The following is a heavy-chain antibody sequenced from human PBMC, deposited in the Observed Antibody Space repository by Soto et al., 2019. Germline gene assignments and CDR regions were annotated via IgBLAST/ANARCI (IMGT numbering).Heavy chain of an antibody. D-gene: IGHD5-18*01. Sequence: PGGSLRLSCGASGFTLSDYYMSWIRQAPGKGREWVSYISSSSSYTNYADSVKGRFTISRDNAKNSLYLQMNSLRAEDTAVYYCARDRVDTAMEDYGMDVWGQGTTVTVSS. J-gene: IGHJ6*02. CDR1: GFTLSDYY. CDR2: ISSSSSYT. CDR3: ARDRVDTAMEDYGMDV. V-gene: IGHV3-11*06.